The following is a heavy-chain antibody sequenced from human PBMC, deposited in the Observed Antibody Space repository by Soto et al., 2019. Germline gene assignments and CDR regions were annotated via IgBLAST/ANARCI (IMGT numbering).Heavy chain of an antibody. CDR3: ATDRRVVGAGKYYYYGMDV. D-gene: IGHD1-26*01. V-gene: IGHV4-4*02. CDR1: GGTISSTNG. CDR2: IYHGGST. J-gene: IGHJ6*02. Sequence: PSETLSLTCAVSGGTISSTNGWGWVRKPPGKGLEWIGEIYHGGSTTYNPSLKSRLTMSLDKSKNQFSLKLTSVTAADTAVYYCATDRRVVGAGKYYYYGMDVWGQGTTVTVSS.